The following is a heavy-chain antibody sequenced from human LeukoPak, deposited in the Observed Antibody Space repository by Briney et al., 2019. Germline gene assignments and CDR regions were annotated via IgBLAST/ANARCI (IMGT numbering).Heavy chain of an antibody. CDR1: GDSISGYY. V-gene: IGHV4-59*08. J-gene: IGHJ4*02. CDR3: ARHYCSNGHCYHFDY. D-gene: IGHD2-8*01. CDR2: IYSSGST. Sequence: SETLSLTCTVSGDSISGYYWTWIRQPPGKGLEWIGNIYSSGSTKYNPSLNSRVTISVDTSKSQFSLKLSSVAAADTAVYYCARHYCSNGHCYHFDYWGQGTLVTVSS.